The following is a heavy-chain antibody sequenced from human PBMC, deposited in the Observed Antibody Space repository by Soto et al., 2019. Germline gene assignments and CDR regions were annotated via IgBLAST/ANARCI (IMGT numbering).Heavy chain of an antibody. CDR1: GFSLTTTGVG. J-gene: IGHJ6*02. CDR2: IFWDGDK. D-gene: IGHD4-4*01. V-gene: IGHV2-5*02. Sequence: QITLKESGPTLVKPTQTLTLTCTFSGFSLTTTGVGVGWIRQPPGKAPEWLALIFWDGDKRYSPSLQSRLTITKYTSKSPVVLTMTNMDPVDTATYYCAQAHVPPLTVTQYYYYCGMDVWGQGTTVTVSS. CDR3: AQAHVPPLTVTQYYYYCGMDV.